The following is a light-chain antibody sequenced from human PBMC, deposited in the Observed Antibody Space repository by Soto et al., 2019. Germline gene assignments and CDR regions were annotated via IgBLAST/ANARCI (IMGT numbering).Light chain of an antibody. CDR1: SSDVGGYYL. CDR3: CSYANTTPV. V-gene: IGLV2-23*01. Sequence: QSVLTQPASVSGSPGQSITISCTGASSDVGGYYLVSWYQHHSGKAPKLMIYEGSKRPSGVSNRFSGYKSDNTASLTISGLQAEDAADYYCCSYANTTPVFGGGTKLTVL. J-gene: IGLJ3*02. CDR2: EGS.